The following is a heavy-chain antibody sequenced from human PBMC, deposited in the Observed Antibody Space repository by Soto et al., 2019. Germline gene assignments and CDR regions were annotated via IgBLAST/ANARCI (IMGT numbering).Heavy chain of an antibody. CDR2: XXXTXIX. CDR3: ARRGRLRERYFDP. Sequence: SETLSPTCHVSGYSINSDYYWAWIRQPPXKGLEXMGSXXXTXIXLXNXXXXSRVSISVDISKNQFSLNLTSVTAADTAVYYCARRGRLRERYFDPWGQGTRVTVSS. J-gene: IGHJ5*02. CDR1: GYSINSDYY. V-gene: IGHV4-38-2*01. D-gene: IGHD2-15*01.